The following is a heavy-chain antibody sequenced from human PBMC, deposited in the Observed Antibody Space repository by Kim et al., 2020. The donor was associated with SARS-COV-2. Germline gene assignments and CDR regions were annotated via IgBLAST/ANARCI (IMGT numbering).Heavy chain of an antibody. D-gene: IGHD5-18*01. CDR3: ARKMGRLTSNYTAMAILLSYGMDV. Sequence: ASVKVSCKASGYTFTSYYMHWVRQAPGQGLEWMGIINPSGGSTSYAQKFQGRVTMTRDTSTSTVYMELSSLRSEDTAVYYCARKMGRLTSNYTAMAILLSYGMDVWGQGTMVTVSS. CDR1: GYTFTSYY. CDR2: INPSGGST. J-gene: IGHJ6*02. V-gene: IGHV1-46*01.